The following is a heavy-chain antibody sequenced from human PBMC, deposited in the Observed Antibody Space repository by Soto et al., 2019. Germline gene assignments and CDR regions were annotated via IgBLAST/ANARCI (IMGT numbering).Heavy chain of an antibody. J-gene: IGHJ5*02. CDR3: AKTHTRPNWFDP. CDR2: ISGSGGST. V-gene: IGHV3-23*01. D-gene: IGHD3-3*01. CDR1: GFTFSSYA. Sequence: EVQLLESGGGLVQPGGSLRLSCAASGFTFSSYAMSWVRQAPGKGLEWVSAISGSGGSTYYADSVKGRFTISRDNSKNTLYLQMNSVRAEDTAVYYCAKTHTRPNWFDPWGQGTLVTVSS.